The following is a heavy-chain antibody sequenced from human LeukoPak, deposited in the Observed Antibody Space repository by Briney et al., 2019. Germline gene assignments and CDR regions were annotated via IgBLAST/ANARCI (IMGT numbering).Heavy chain of an antibody. V-gene: IGHV3-7*02. D-gene: IGHD3-10*01. CDR1: GFTFSSYW. Sequence: GGSLRLSCVASGFTFSSYWMSWVRQAPGKGLEWVANIKQDGSEKYYVDSVKGRFTISRDNAKNSLYLQMNSLRDEDTAVYYCRTELIRGVMTTAFVIWGQGTMVTVSS. CDR2: IKQDGSEK. CDR3: RTELIRGVMTTAFVI. J-gene: IGHJ3*02.